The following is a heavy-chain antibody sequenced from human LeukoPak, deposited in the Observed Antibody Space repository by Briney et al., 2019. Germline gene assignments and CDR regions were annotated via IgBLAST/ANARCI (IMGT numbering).Heavy chain of an antibody. D-gene: IGHD1-1*01. CDR2: IKKDGSDR. V-gene: IGHV3-7*01. CDR1: GFSLSDYA. Sequence: QPGRSLRLSCAASGFSLSDYAMHWVRQAPGKGLEWVANIKKDGSDRYYVDSVKGRFTISRDNAKNSLYLQMNSLRVDDTAVYYCATYINWVAGDVWGRGTTVIVSS. J-gene: IGHJ6*02. CDR3: ATYINWVAGDV.